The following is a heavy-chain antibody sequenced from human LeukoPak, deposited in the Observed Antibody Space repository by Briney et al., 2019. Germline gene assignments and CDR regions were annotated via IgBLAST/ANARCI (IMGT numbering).Heavy chain of an antibody. CDR2: IYHSGST. CDR1: GYSISSGYY. CDR3: ARDLSRDGCNR. D-gene: IGHD5-24*01. V-gene: IGHV4-38-2*02. J-gene: IGHJ5*02. Sequence: SETLSLTCTVSGYSISSGYYWGWIRQPPGKGLEWIGSIYHSGSTYYNPSLKSRVAISLDTSKNQFSLKLSSVTAADTAMYYCARDLSRDGCNRWGQGTLVTVSS.